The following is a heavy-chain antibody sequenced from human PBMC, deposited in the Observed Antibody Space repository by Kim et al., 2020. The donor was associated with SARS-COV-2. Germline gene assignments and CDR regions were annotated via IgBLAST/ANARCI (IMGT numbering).Heavy chain of an antibody. CDR1: GYTFTSYY. V-gene: IGHV1-46*01. D-gene: IGHD3-22*01. CDR3: ARGGIYDSSGYWGRAYGGAFDI. CDR2: INPSGGST. Sequence: ASVKVSCKASGYTFTSYYMHWVRHAPGQGLEWMGIINPSGGSTSYAQKFQGRVTMTRDTSTSTVYMELSSLRSEDTAVYYCARGGIYDSSGYWGRAYGGAFDIWGQGTMVTVSS. J-gene: IGHJ3*02.